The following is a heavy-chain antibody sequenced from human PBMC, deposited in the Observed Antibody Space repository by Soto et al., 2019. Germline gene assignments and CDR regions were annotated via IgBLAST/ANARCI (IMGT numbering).Heavy chain of an antibody. Sequence: TSETLSLTCAVYGGSFSSYYWSWIRQPPGKGLEWIGEINHSGSTNYNPSLKSRVTISADTSKNQLSLKLSPVTAADTAVFYCARDKNYYYAMDVWGQGTTVTVSS. CDR1: GGSFSSYY. CDR2: INHSGST. CDR3: ARDKNYYYAMDV. V-gene: IGHV4-34*01. J-gene: IGHJ6*02.